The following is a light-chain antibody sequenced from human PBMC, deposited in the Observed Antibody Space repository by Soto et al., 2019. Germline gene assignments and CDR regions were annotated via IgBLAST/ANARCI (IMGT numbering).Light chain of an antibody. Sequence: EIVLTQSPGTLSLSPGERATLSCRASQSVAGSYLAWYQQKPGQAPRLLIYGASSRATGIPDRFSGSGSGTDFTLTISRLEPEDFAVYYCQQYCSSPQIFGGGTKVEIK. CDR3: QQYCSSPQI. CDR2: GAS. V-gene: IGKV3-20*01. J-gene: IGKJ4*01. CDR1: QSVAGSY.